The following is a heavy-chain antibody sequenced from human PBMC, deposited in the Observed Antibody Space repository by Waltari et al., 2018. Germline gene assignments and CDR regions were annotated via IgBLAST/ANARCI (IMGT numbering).Heavy chain of an antibody. CDR1: GGSFGGYY. D-gene: IGHD6-13*01. Sequence: QVQLQQWGAGLLKPSETLSLTCAVYGGSFGGYYWSWIRQPPGKGLEWIGEINHSGSTNYNPSLKSRVTISVDTSKNQFSLKLSSVTAADTAVYYCARGRKGFVTAAGINRGFDYWGQGTLVTVSS. V-gene: IGHV4-34*01. CDR3: ARGRKGFVTAAGINRGFDY. J-gene: IGHJ4*02. CDR2: INHSGST.